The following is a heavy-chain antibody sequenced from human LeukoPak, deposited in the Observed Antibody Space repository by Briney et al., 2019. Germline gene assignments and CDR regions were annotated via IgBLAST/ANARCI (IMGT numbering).Heavy chain of an antibody. CDR3: AKKLTHLWFNFDY. J-gene: IGHJ4*02. CDR1: GFSFSSYG. CDR2: VRYDGSDK. Sequence: PGGSLRLSCAASGFSFSSYGMHWVRQAPGKGLEWVAFVRYDGSDKYYADSVKGRFTISRDNSKNTLYLQMNSLRAEDTAIYYCAKKLTHLWFNFDYWGQGTLVTVSS. V-gene: IGHV3-30*02. D-gene: IGHD5-18*01.